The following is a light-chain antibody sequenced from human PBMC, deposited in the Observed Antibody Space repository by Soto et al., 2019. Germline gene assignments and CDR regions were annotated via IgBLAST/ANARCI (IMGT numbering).Light chain of an antibody. Sequence: QSVLTQPPSAAGTPGQRVTSSCSRTSSSIESNYVYWYQQLPGTAPRLLIYRNNQRPSGVPDRFSGSKSGTAASLAISALRSEDEADYYCTVWDDSLRGRLFGGGTKVTVL. V-gene: IGLV1-47*01. CDR3: TVWDDSLRGRL. CDR1: SSSIESNY. CDR2: RNN. J-gene: IGLJ2*01.